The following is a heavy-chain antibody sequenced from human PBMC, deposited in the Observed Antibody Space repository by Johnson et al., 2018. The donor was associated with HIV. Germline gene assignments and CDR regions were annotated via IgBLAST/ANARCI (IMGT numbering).Heavy chain of an antibody. J-gene: IGHJ3*02. CDR1: GFTFNDYG. V-gene: IGHV3-20*04. CDR2: INWNGSI. D-gene: IGHD2-21*01. CDR3: AIDCGGDCYSGSGAFDI. Sequence: VQLVESGGSVVWPGGSLRLSCAASGFTFNDYGMSWVRHVPGKGLEWVSGINWNGSIGYADSVKGRFTISRDNAKNSLYLQMNSLRAEDTALYYCAIDCGGDCYSGSGAFDIWGQGTMVTVSS.